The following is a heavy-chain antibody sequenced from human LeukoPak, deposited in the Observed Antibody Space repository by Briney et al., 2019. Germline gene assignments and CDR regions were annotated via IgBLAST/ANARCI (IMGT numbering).Heavy chain of an antibody. Sequence: SETLSLTCTVSGYSISSGYYWGWIRQPPGKGLEWIGSIYHSGSTYYNPSLKSRVTISVDTSKNQFSLELSSVTAADTAVYYCARAVLSAATYYYYYYMDVWGKGTTVTVSS. J-gene: IGHJ6*03. D-gene: IGHD2-15*01. CDR3: ARAVLSAATYYYYYYMDV. V-gene: IGHV4-38-2*02. CDR2: IYHSGST. CDR1: GYSISSGYY.